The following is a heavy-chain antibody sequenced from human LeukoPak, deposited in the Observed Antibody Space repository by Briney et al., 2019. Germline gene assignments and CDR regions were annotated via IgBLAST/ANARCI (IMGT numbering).Heavy chain of an antibody. Sequence: ASVKVSCKASGGTFSSYAISWVRQAPGQGLEWMGRIIPILGIANYTQKFQGRVTITADKSTSTAYMELSSLRSEDTAVYYCARSSSSSSTYWDYWGQGTLVTVSS. CDR3: ARSSSSSSTYWDY. CDR1: GGTFSSYA. J-gene: IGHJ4*02. V-gene: IGHV1-69*04. CDR2: IIPILGIA. D-gene: IGHD6-13*01.